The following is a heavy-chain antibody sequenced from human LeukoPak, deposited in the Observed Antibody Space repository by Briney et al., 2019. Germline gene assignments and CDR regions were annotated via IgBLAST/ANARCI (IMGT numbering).Heavy chain of an antibody. J-gene: IGHJ4*02. CDR1: GFTFSSSA. CDR2: ISNNGGYT. V-gene: IGHV3-23*01. CDR3: AKQLGYCSDGSCYFPY. D-gene: IGHD2-15*01. Sequence: GGSLRLACAASGFTFSSSAMSWVRQAPGKGLEWVSAISNNGGYTYYADSVQGRFTISRDNSMSTLCLQMNSLRAEDTAVYYCAKQLGYCSDGSCYFPYWGQGTLVTVSS.